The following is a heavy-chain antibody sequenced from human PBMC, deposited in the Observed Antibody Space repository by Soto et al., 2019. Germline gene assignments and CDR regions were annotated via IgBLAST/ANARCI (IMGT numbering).Heavy chain of an antibody. Sequence: ASVKVSCKASGYTFTSYAMHWVRQAPGQRLEWMGWINAGNGNTKYSQKFQGRVTITRDTSTSTAYMELRSLRSDDTAVYYCARGGVPLRWLVYWGQGTLVTVSS. CDR2: INAGNGNT. J-gene: IGHJ4*02. V-gene: IGHV1-3*01. CDR3: ARGGVPLRWLVY. CDR1: GYTFTSYA. D-gene: IGHD2-15*01.